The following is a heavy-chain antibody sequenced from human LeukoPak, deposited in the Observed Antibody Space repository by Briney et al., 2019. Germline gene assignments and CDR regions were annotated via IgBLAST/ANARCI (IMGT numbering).Heavy chain of an antibody. CDR3: ARPVDGVGAFDI. J-gene: IGHJ3*02. CDR1: GGSISSGSYY. V-gene: IGHV4-61*02. CDR2: IYTSGST. Sequence: PSQTLSLTCTVSGGSISSGSYYWSWIRQPAGKGLEWIGRIYTSGSTNYNPSLKSRVTISVDTSKNQFSLKLSSVTAADTAVYYCARPVDGVGAFDIWGQGTMVTVSS. D-gene: IGHD4-17*01.